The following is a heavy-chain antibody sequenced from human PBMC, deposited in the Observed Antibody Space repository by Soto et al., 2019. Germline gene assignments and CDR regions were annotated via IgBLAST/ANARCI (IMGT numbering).Heavy chain of an antibody. CDR1: GGSFSGYY. CDR3: VRALAAVQE. V-gene: IGHV4-34*01. Sequence: SETLSLTCAVYGGSFSGYYWSWIRQPPGKGLEWIGEITRGGYTNYNPSLKSRVTISVDTSNEQFSLSLASVTAADTAVYFCVRALAAVQEWGQGTLVTVSS. CDR2: ITRGGYT. D-gene: IGHD6-13*01. J-gene: IGHJ4*02.